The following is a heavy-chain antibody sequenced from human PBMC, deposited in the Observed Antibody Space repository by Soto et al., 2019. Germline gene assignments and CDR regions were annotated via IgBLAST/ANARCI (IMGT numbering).Heavy chain of an antibody. V-gene: IGHV3-7*04. CDR3: ARDQTFSVAGTNYYYGMDV. Sequence: PGGSLRLSCAASGFTFSSSWMSWVRQAPGKGLEWVANIKQDGSEKYYVDSVKGRFTISRDNAKNSLYLQMNSLRAEDTAVYYCARDQTFSVAGTNYYYGMDVWGQGTTVTVS. CDR2: IKQDGSEK. D-gene: IGHD6-19*01. CDR1: GFTFSSSW. J-gene: IGHJ6*02.